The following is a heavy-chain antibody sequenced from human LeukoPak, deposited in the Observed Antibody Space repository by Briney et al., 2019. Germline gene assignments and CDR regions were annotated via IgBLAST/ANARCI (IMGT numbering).Heavy chain of an antibody. CDR1: GFTFSSYS. CDR2: ISSSSSYI. CDR3: ARDHMTAKDV. Sequence: PGGSLRLSCAASGFTFSSYSMNWVRQAPGKGLEWVSSISSSSSYIYYADSAKGRFTISRDNAKNSLYLQMNSLRAEDTAVYYCARDHMTAKDVWGQGTTVTVSS. J-gene: IGHJ6*02. V-gene: IGHV3-21*01. D-gene: IGHD5-18*01.